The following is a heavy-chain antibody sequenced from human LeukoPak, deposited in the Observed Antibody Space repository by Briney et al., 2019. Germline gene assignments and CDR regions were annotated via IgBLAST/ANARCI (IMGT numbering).Heavy chain of an antibody. CDR3: ARVPLDSLYSSSWFDY. D-gene: IGHD6-13*01. V-gene: IGHV3-21*01. CDR2: ISSSSSYI. CDR1: GFTFSSYS. Sequence: GGSLRLSCAASGFTFSSYSMNWVRQAPGKGLEWVSSISSSSSYIYYADSVRGRFTISRDNAKNSLYLQMNSLRAEDTAVYYCARVPLDSLYSSSWFDYWGQGTLVTVSS. J-gene: IGHJ4*02.